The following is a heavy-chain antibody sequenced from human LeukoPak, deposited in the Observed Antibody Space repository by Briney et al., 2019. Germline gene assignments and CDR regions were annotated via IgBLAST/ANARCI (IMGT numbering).Heavy chain of an antibody. V-gene: IGHV4-34*01. J-gene: IGHJ3*02. D-gene: IGHD3-22*01. CDR1: GGSFSGYY. CDR3: ARDQGDSSGYYAFDI. CDR2: IHHSGST. Sequence: PSETLSLTCAVYGGSFSGYYWTWIRQPPGKGLEWIGEIHHSGSTNYNPSLKSRVTISVDTSKNQFSLKLSSVTAADTAVYYCARDQGDSSGYYAFDIWGQGTVVTVSS.